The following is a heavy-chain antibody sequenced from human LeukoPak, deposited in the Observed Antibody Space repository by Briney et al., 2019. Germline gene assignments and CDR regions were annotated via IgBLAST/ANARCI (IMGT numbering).Heavy chain of an antibody. CDR1: GFTFVSYA. CDR3: AKALDTYGYMRFDF. J-gene: IGHJ4*02. CDR2: INGGGDTT. D-gene: IGHD5-18*01. Sequence: PGGSLRLSCAASGFTFVSYAMTWVRQAPGKGLEWVSAINGGGDTTYYADSVKGRFTISRDKSKNTMYLQMNSLRAEDTALYYCAKALDTYGYMRFDFWGQGTLVTASS. V-gene: IGHV3-23*01.